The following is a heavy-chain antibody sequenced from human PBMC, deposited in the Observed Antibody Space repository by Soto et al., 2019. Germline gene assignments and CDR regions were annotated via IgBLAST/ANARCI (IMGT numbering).Heavy chain of an antibody. J-gene: IGHJ4*02. Sequence: QLQLQESGLGLVKPSETLSLTCTVSGGSISSSSSYWGWIRQPPTKGLEWIGSIYHSGSTYYNPSLKSRVTISVDTSKNHFSLKLSSVTAADTAVYYCARLDYPNSNFDYWGQGTLVTVSS. V-gene: IGHV4-39*01. CDR3: ARLDYPNSNFDY. CDR1: GGSISSSSSY. D-gene: IGHD1-7*01. CDR2: IYHSGST.